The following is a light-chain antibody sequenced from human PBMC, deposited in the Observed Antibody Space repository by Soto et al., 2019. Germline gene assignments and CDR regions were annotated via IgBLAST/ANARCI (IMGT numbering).Light chain of an antibody. V-gene: IGKV1-5*01. CDR3: LQYSSHSWT. Sequence: DIQMTQSPSTLSPSVGDRVTITCRASRSISDWLAWYQQKPGKAPKLLIFDASSLKSGVPSRFSGSGSGTEFTLTISGLQPDDVATYYCLQYSSHSWTFGQGTQVAIK. CDR2: DAS. J-gene: IGKJ1*01. CDR1: RSISDW.